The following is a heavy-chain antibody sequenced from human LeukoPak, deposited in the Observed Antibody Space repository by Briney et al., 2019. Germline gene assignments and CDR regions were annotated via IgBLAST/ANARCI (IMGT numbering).Heavy chain of an antibody. CDR1: GYSFPSYW. D-gene: IGHD3-10*01. CDR2: IYPGDSDT. Sequence: GESLKISCKGSGYSFPSYWIGWVRQMPGKGLEWMGIIYPGDSDTRYSPSFQGQVTISADKSISTAYLQWSSLKASDTAIYYCARRQHYYGSGSYYNPDWYFDLWGRGTLVTVSS. J-gene: IGHJ2*01. V-gene: IGHV5-51*01. CDR3: ARRQHYYGSGSYYNPDWYFDL.